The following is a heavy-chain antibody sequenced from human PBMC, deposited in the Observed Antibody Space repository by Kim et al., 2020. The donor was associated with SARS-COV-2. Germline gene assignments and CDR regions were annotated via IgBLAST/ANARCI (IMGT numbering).Heavy chain of an antibody. J-gene: IGHJ3*02. Sequence: SVKVSCKASGGTFSSYAISWVRQAPGQGLEWMGGIIPIFGTANYAQKFQGRVTITADESTSTAYMELSSLRSEDTAVYYCARSQGGGSYRTPPFDIWGQGTMVTVSS. D-gene: IGHD3-16*02. V-gene: IGHV1-69*13. CDR2: IIPIFGTA. CDR3: ARSQGGGSYRTPPFDI. CDR1: GGTFSSYA.